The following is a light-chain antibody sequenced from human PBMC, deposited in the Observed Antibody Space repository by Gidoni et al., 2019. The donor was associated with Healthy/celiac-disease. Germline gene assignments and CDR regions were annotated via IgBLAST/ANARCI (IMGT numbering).Light chain of an antibody. J-gene: IGLJ2*01. Sequence: SYELTQPPSVYVAPGQTASITCSGDKVGDKYACWYQQKPGQSPVLVIYQDSKLPSGIPERFSGSNSGNTATLTISGTQAMDEADYYCQAWDSSTAVFGGGTKLTVL. CDR3: QAWDSSTAV. CDR1: KVGDKY. CDR2: QDS. V-gene: IGLV3-1*01.